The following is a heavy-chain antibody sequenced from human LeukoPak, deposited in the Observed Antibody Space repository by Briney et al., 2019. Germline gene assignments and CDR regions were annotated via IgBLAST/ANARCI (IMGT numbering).Heavy chain of an antibody. V-gene: IGHV1-69*13. CDR3: ASPRLMGIAAAGGSFDQ. J-gene: IGHJ4*02. D-gene: IGHD6-13*01. Sequence: AVKVSCKASGGTFSSYAISWVRQAPGQGLEWMGGIIPIFGTTNYAQKFLGRVTITADESTSTAYMDLSSLRSEDTAVYYCASPRLMGIAAAGGSFDQWGQGTLVTVSS. CDR1: GGTFSSYA. CDR2: IIPIFGTT.